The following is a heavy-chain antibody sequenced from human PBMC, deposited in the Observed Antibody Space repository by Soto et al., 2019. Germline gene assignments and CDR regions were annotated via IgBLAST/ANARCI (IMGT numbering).Heavy chain of an antibody. CDR3: ERDERAWTSLSRRGEYYYGLYV. CDR1: GGTFNTFA. D-gene: IGHD3-10*01. CDR2: LRPPSTTA. Sequence: QVLLVQSGAEVKKPGSSVKVSCKAPGGTFNTFAVSWVRQAPGQGLERMGGLRPPSTTANYAQKFQGRLKITADELTSEVNRELSSLRYDVTAVYCYERDERAWTSLSRRGEYYYGLYVCGQGTTVIDSS. J-gene: IGHJ6*02. V-gene: IGHV1-69*01.